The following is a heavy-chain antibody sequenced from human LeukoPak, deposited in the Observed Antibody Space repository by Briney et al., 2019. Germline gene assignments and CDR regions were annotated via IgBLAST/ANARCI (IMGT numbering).Heavy chain of an antibody. Sequence: PGGSLRLSCAASGFTFSSYWMSWVRQAPGKGLEWVANIKQGGSEKYYVDSVKGRFTISRDDAKNSLYLQMNSLRAEDTAVYYCAREDDYGYFDYWGQGTLVTVSS. CDR1: GFTFSSYW. V-gene: IGHV3-7*01. D-gene: IGHD4-17*01. CDR2: IKQGGSEK. J-gene: IGHJ4*02. CDR3: AREDDYGYFDY.